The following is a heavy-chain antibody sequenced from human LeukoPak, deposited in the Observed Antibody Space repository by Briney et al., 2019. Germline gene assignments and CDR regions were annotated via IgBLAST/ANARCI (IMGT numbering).Heavy chain of an antibody. CDR3: ARDDKYSNYDY. CDR2: INHSGST. Sequence: SETLSLTCAVYGGSFSGYYWGWIRQPPGKGLEWIGEINHSGSTNYNPSLKSRVTISVDTSKNQFSLKLSSVTAADTAVYYCARDDKYSNYDYWGQGTLVTVSS. CDR1: GGSFSGYY. J-gene: IGHJ4*02. D-gene: IGHD4-11*01. V-gene: IGHV4-34*01.